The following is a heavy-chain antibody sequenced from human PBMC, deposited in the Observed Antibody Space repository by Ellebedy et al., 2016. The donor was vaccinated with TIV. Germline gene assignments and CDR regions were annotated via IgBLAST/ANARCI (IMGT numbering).Heavy chain of an antibody. CDR2: IYYSGST. CDR1: GGSISSSSYY. Sequence: SETLSLTXTVSGGSISSSSYYWGWIRQPPGKGLEWIGSIYYSGSTYYNPSLKSRVTISVDTSKNQFSLKLSSVTAEDTAVYYCAKDRKRWYDYWGQGTLVTVSS. J-gene: IGHJ4*02. V-gene: IGHV4-39*07. D-gene: IGHD4-23*01. CDR3: AKDRKRWYDY.